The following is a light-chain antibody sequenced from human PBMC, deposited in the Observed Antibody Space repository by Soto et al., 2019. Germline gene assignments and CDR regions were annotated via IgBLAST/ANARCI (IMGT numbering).Light chain of an antibody. Sequence: QSALTQPPSASGSPGQSVTISCTGTSSDVGGYNYVSWYQQHPGKAPKLMIYEVTKRPSGVPDRFSGSKSGNTASLTVSGLQAEDEADYYCSSYAGSTHAVFGGGTKLTVL. V-gene: IGLV2-8*01. CDR2: EVT. J-gene: IGLJ2*01. CDR3: SSYAGSTHAV. CDR1: SSDVGGYNY.